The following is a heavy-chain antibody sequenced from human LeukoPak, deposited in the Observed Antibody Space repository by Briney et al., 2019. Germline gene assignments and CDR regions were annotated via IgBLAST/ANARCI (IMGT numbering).Heavy chain of an antibody. CDR3: ARDRLTIFGLNWFDP. CDR2: IYYSGST. V-gene: IGHV4-39*07. Sequence: SETLSLTCTASGGSISSSSYYWGWIRQPPGKGLEWIGSIYYSGSTYYNPSLKSRVTISVDTSKNQFSLKLSSVTAADTAVYYCARDRLTIFGLNWFDPWGQGTLVTVSS. J-gene: IGHJ5*02. CDR1: GGSISSSSYY. D-gene: IGHD3-3*01.